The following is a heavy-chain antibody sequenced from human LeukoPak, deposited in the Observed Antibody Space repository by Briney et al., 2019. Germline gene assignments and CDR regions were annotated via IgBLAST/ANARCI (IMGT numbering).Heavy chain of an antibody. Sequence: GGSLRLSCAASGFTFSTYAMSWVRQAPGKGLEWVSSISGNGASTYYADSVKGRFTISRDNSKNTLYLHMNSLRAEDTAVYYCAKDRGNYEGLYDYWGQGTLVTVSS. J-gene: IGHJ4*02. D-gene: IGHD1-7*01. CDR2: ISGNGAST. CDR3: AKDRGNYEGLYDY. CDR1: GFTFSTYA. V-gene: IGHV3-23*01.